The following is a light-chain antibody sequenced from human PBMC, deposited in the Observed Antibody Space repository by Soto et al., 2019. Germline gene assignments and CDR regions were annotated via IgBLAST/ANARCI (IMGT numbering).Light chain of an antibody. J-gene: IGKJ1*01. CDR3: QQYETFSGT. Sequence: DIQMTQTPSILSASVGDRVILTCRASQSIGNWLAWYQQKPGKAPKLLIYKASSLESGVPSRFSGSGSGTEFTLTIASLQPDDFATYYCQQYETFSGTFGPGTKVDIK. CDR1: QSIGNW. CDR2: KAS. V-gene: IGKV1-5*03.